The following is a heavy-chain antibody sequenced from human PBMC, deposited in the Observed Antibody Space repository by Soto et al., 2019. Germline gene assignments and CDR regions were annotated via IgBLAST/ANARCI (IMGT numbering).Heavy chain of an antibody. CDR1: GGSISSGGFY. V-gene: IGHV4-31*03. CDR3: ARGADNSYNWFDP. CDR2: ISYSGST. Sequence: QVQLQESGPGLVKPSQTTSLTCTVSGGSISSGGFYWNWLRRQTGKGLEWIGYISYSGSTYYNLSLRSRLTLSVDTSRNQFSLRLNSVTAADTALYYCARGADNSYNWFDPWGQGTLVTVSS. J-gene: IGHJ5*02. D-gene: IGHD3-9*01.